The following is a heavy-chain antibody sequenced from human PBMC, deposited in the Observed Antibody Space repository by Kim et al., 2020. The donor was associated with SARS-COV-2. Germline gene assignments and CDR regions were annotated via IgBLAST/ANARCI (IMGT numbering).Heavy chain of an antibody. CDR2: IYYSGST. D-gene: IGHD1-26*01. CDR3: ARDPGIVGATYYFDY. J-gene: IGHJ4*02. CDR1: GGSISSSSYY. V-gene: IGHV4-39*07. Sequence: SETLSLTCTVSGGSISSSSYYWGWIRQPPGKGLEWIGSIYYSGSTYYNPSLKSRVTISVDTSKNQFSLKLSSVTAADTAVYYCARDPGIVGATYYFDYWGQGTLVTVSS.